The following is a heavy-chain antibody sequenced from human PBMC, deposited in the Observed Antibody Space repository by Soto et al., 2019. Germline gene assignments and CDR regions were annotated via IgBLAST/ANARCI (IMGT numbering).Heavy chain of an antibody. CDR2: INHSGST. CDR3: ARLRTTVTIYYYYGMDV. Sequence: SETLSLTCAVYGGSFSGYYWSWIRQPPGKGLEWIGEINHSGSTNYNPSLKSRVTISVDTSKNQFSLKLSSVTAADTAVYYCARLRTTVTIYYYYGMDVWGQGTTVT. CDR1: GGSFSGYY. J-gene: IGHJ6*02. D-gene: IGHD4-4*01. V-gene: IGHV4-34*01.